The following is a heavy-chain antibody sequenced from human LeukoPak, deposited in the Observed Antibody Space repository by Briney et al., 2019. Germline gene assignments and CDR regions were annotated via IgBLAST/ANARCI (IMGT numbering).Heavy chain of an antibody. CDR1: EFTFSRYW. D-gene: IGHD6-19*01. CDR2: ISSSSTII. V-gene: IGHV3-48*02. CDR3: ARWFTSGRGFFDY. J-gene: IGHJ4*02. Sequence: GGSLRLSCAASEFTFSRYWMSWVRQAPGKGLEWVSYISSSSTIIYYADSVKGRFTISRDNAKNSLYLQMNSLRDEDTAVYYCARWFTSGRGFFDYWGQGILVTVSS.